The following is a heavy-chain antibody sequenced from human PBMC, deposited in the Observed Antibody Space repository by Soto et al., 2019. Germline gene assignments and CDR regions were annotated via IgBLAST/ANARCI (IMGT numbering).Heavy chain of an antibody. CDR3: ARLAVTTYYFDY. CDR2: IYYSGST. J-gene: IGHJ4*02. D-gene: IGHD4-17*01. CDR1: GGSISSGDYY. Sequence: QVQLQASGPGLVKPSHTLSLTCTVSGGSISSGDYYWSWIRQPPGKGLAWIGYIYYSGSTYYNQSLKSRVTILVDTSKNQFSLKLSSVTAADTAVYYCARLAVTTYYFDYWGQGTLVTVSS. V-gene: IGHV4-30-4*01.